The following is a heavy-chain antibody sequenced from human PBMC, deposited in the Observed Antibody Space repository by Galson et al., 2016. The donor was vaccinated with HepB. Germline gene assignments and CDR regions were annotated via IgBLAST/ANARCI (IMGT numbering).Heavy chain of an antibody. V-gene: IGHV3-23*01. CDR3: AASPAISAIAPYDY. Sequence: SLRLSCAASGFTFSSYAMSWVRQAPGKGLEWVSVISASGTSTYYADSVEGRFTILRDESKNTLFLHMNSLRAEDTAVYYCAASPAISAIAPYDYWGQGALLTVSS. CDR1: GFTFSSYA. J-gene: IGHJ4*02. CDR2: ISASGTST. D-gene: IGHD2-21*01.